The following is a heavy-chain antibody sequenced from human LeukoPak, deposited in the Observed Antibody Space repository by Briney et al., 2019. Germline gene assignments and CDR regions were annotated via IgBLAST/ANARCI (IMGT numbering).Heavy chain of an antibody. CDR1: GYTFNGFY. Sequence: ASVNVSCKPSGYTFNGFYLHWVRQAPGQGREWMGWINPNSGGTNYAEKSQGRVTMTRDTSISTAYMELSRLRSDDTAVYYCARWMATVTTPDYWGQGTLVTVSS. D-gene: IGHD4-11*01. CDR2: INPNSGGT. J-gene: IGHJ4*02. V-gene: IGHV1-2*02. CDR3: ARWMATVTTPDY.